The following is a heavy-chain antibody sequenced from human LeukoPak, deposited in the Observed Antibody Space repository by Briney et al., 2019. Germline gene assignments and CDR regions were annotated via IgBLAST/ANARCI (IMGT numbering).Heavy chain of an antibody. CDR1: GYTFTNYD. Sequence: GASVKVSCKASGYTFTNYDINWVRQATGQGLEWVGWLNPNSDNTGSAQKFKGRVMMTRDISISTAYMELSSLRSEDTAVYYCARGPTYDLWSGDAYSCYYMDVWGKGTTVAVSS. D-gene: IGHD3-3*01. V-gene: IGHV1-8*01. CDR2: LNPNSDNT. J-gene: IGHJ6*03. CDR3: ARGPTYDLWSGDAYSCYYMDV.